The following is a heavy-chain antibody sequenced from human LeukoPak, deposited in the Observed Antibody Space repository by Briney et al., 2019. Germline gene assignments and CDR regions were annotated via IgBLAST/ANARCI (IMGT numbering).Heavy chain of an antibody. Sequence: GASVKVSCKASGGTFSSYAISWVRQAPGQGLEWMGGIIPIFGTANYAQKFQGRVTITADESTSTAYMELSSLRSEETAVYYCARGEPYYYGSGSYWASWGQGTLVTVSS. D-gene: IGHD3-10*01. CDR3: ARGEPYYYGSGSYWAS. V-gene: IGHV1-69*13. CDR2: IIPIFGTA. J-gene: IGHJ4*02. CDR1: GGTFSSYA.